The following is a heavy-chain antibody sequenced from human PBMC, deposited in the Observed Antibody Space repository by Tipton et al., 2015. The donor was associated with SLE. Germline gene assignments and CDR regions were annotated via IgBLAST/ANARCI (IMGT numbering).Heavy chain of an antibody. V-gene: IGHV4-39*07. CDR2: IYHSGTT. D-gene: IGHD1-26*01. CDR1: GGSISSSNNF. CDR3: ARPTSRSG. J-gene: IGHJ4*02. Sequence: PGLVKPSETLSPTCTVSGGSISSSNNFWGWIRQPPGKGLEWIGNIYHSGTTYYNPSLVSRVTISVDTAKNQFFLRLSSVTAADTAIYYCARPTSRSGWGQGILVTVSS.